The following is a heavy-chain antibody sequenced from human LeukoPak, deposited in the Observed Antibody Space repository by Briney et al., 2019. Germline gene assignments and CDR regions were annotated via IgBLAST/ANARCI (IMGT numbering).Heavy chain of an antibody. Sequence: SETLSLTCAVYGGSFSGYYWSWIRQPPGKGLEWIGEINHSGSTNYNPSLKSRVTISVDTSKNQFSLKLSSVTAADTAVYYCARFKSVSGFHSSGYYYKSYFDYWGQGTLVTVSS. CDR3: ARFKSVSGFHSSGYYYKSYFDY. J-gene: IGHJ4*02. D-gene: IGHD3-22*01. V-gene: IGHV4-34*01. CDR1: GGSFSGYY. CDR2: INHSGST.